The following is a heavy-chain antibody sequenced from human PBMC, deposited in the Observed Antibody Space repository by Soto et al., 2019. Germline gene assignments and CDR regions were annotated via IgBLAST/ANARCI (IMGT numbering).Heavy chain of an antibody. V-gene: IGHV3-11*06. CDR1: GFTFSDYY. Sequence: QVQLVESGGGLVKPGGSLRLSCAASGFTFSDYYMSWIRQAQGKGLEWVSYISSSSSYTNYADSVKGRFTISRDNAKNKRYLQTNSVRAEDTAVYYCARSNQSGTKVLGRWFFSYYYGMDVWGQGTTVTVSS. CDR3: ARSNQSGTKVLGRWFFSYYYGMDV. J-gene: IGHJ6*02. D-gene: IGHD1-7*01. CDR2: ISSSSSYT.